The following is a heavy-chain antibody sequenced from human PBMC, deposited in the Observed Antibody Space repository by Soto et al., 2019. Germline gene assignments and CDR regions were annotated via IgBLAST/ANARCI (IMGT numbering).Heavy chain of an antibody. CDR2: IYYSGST. CDR1: GGSISSGDYY. Sequence: SETLSLTCTVSGGSISSGDYYWSWIRQPPGKGLEWIGYIYYSGSTYYNPSLKSRVTISVDTSKNQFSLKLSSVTAADTAVYYCARDAGGYSSGWEPVAAFDIWSQGTMVTVSS. V-gene: IGHV4-30-4*01. J-gene: IGHJ3*02. D-gene: IGHD6-19*01. CDR3: ARDAGGYSSGWEPVAAFDI.